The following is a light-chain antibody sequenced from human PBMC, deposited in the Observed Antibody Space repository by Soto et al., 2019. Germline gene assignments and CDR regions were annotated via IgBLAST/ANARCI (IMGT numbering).Light chain of an antibody. Sequence: QSALTQPRSVSGSPGQSVTISCTGTSSDVGAYNYVSWYQQHPGKAPKLMLYDVSKRPSGVPDRFSGSKSDNTASPTISGLQAEDEADYYCCSHAGGYTWVFGGGTKLTVL. CDR3: CSHAGGYTWV. CDR2: DVS. V-gene: IGLV2-11*01. CDR1: SSDVGAYNY. J-gene: IGLJ3*02.